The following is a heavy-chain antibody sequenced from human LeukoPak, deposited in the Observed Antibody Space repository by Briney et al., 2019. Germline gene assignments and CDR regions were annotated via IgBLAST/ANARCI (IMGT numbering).Heavy chain of an antibody. V-gene: IGHV1-46*01. J-gene: IGHJ4*02. CDR1: GYALTNYY. CDR2: IDPSSGNT. D-gene: IGHD3-9*01. Sequence: ASVKVSCKASGYALTNYYMSWVRQAPGQGPEWMGAIDPSSGNTQFAPKFEGRVTVTTDTSTSTVYMEMSSLRSDDTAMYYCAGSVLQSFEIDYWGQGTPVTVSS. CDR3: AGSVLQSFEIDY.